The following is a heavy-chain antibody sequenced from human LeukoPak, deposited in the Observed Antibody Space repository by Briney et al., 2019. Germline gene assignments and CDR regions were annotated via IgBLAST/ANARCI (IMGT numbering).Heavy chain of an antibody. D-gene: IGHD3-3*02. CDR1: GFTFSSYW. J-gene: IGHJ4*02. CDR3: AKTVHFWSGYLGDY. V-gene: IGHV3-74*01. CDR2: INSDGSST. Sequence: GGSLRLSCAASGFTFSSYWMHWVRQAPGKGLVWVSRINSDGSSTSYADSVKGRFTISRDNSKNTLYLQMNSLRAEDTAVYYCAKTVHFWSGYLGDYWGQGTLVTVSS.